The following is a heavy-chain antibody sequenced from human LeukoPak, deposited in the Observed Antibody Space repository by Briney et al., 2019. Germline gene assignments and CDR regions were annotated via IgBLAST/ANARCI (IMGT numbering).Heavy chain of an antibody. D-gene: IGHD3-22*01. CDR1: GFTFSSYA. V-gene: IGHV3-23*01. CDR3: ARGFDSRFFNY. Sequence: GGSLRLSCAASGFTFSSYAMSWFRQAPGKGLDWVSAISGSGGSTYYADSVKGRFTISRDNAKNSLYLQMNSLRAEDTAVYYCARGFDSRFFNYWGQGTLVTVSS. CDR2: ISGSGGST. J-gene: IGHJ4*02.